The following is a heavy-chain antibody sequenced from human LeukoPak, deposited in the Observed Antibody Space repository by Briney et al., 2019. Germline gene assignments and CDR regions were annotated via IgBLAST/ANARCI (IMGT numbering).Heavy chain of an antibody. Sequence: GGSLRLSCAASGFTFSSYEMNWVRQAPGKGLEWVSYISSSGSTIYYADSVKGRFTISRDNAKNSLYLQMNSLRAEDTAAYYCARDVSSSWYFNYGMDVWGQGTTVTVSS. CDR3: ARDVSSSWYFNYGMDV. J-gene: IGHJ6*02. V-gene: IGHV3-48*03. D-gene: IGHD6-13*01. CDR1: GFTFSSYE. CDR2: ISSSGSTI.